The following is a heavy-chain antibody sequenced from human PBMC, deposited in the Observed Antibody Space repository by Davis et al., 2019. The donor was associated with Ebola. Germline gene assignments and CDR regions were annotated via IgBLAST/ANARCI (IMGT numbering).Heavy chain of an antibody. CDR1: GFTFSSFA. CDR2: ISGSGGST. J-gene: IGHJ6*02. V-gene: IGHV3-23*01. Sequence: GGSLRLSCAVSGFTFSSFAMHWVRQAPGKGLEWVSAISGSGGSTYYADSVKGRFTISRDNSKKTLYLQMNSLRAEDTAVYYCAKSGLSFGVVKYHYGMDVWGQGTSVTVSS. CDR3: AKSGLSFGVVKYHYGMDV. D-gene: IGHD3-3*01.